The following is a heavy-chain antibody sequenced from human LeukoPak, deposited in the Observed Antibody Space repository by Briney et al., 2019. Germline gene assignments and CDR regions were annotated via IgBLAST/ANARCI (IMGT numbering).Heavy chain of an antibody. CDR1: GDSIISINYF. CDR3: ATVSRRAAVQNWFDP. D-gene: IGHD6-13*01. Sequence: PSENLSLNCTVSGDSIISINYFWGWIRQPPGKGLEWIGSIYYSGNTYYNPSLRGRVTISVDTSKNQFSLKLSSVTAADTAVYYCATVSRRAAVQNWFDPWGQGTLVTVSS. V-gene: IGHV4-39*07. CDR2: IYYSGNT. J-gene: IGHJ5*02.